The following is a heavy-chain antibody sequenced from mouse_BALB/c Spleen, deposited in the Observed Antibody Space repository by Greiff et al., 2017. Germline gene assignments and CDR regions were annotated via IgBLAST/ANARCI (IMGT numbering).Heavy chain of an antibody. J-gene: IGHJ1*01. Sequence: EVQLQESGPGLVKPSQSLSLTCTVTGYSITSDYAWNWIRQFPGNKLEWMGYISYSGSTSYNPSLKSRISITRDTSKNQFFLQLNSVTTEDTATYYCARSEITRDWYFDVWGAGTTVTVSS. CDR1: GYSITSDYA. D-gene: IGHD2-4*01. CDR3: ARSEITRDWYFDV. CDR2: ISYSGST. V-gene: IGHV3-2*02.